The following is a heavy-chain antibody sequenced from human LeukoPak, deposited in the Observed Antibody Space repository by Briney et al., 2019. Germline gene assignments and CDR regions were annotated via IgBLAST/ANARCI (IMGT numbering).Heavy chain of an antibody. CDR1: GFIFSDYY. CDR2: ISNDSRYI. V-gene: IGHV3-21*01. CDR3: ASLSGVWDTGDKKWFDP. D-gene: IGHD2-8*02. Sequence: GGSLRLSCVVSGFIFSDYYMSWVRQAPGKGLEWVASISNDSRYIYYSDSVKGRFTISRDNAENTVYLQTNSLRVEDTAMYYCASLSGVWDTGDKKWFDPWGQGTLVTVSS. J-gene: IGHJ5*02.